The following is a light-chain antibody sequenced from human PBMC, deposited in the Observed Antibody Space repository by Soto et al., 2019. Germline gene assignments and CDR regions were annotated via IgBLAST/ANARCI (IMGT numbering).Light chain of an antibody. CDR3: QQYYENPIT. Sequence: DIVMTQSPDSLAVSLGERATINCKSSESVLYSSNNKDYLAWYQQRPGQPPKLIIYWASTRESGVPDRFAGSGAGTDFTLNSSSLQAADVAVNYCQQYYENPITFGPGTNVHI. CDR1: ESVLYSSNNKDY. J-gene: IGKJ3*01. V-gene: IGKV4-1*01. CDR2: WAS.